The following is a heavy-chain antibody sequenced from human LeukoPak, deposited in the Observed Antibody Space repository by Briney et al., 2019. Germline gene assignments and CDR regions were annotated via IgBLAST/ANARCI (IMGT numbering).Heavy chain of an antibody. CDR2: ISAYNGNT. CDR3: ARDVVTTVTTRGSFFDY. D-gene: IGHD4-17*01. V-gene: IGHV1-18*01. Sequence: ASVKVSCKASGYTFTSYGISWVRQAPGQGLEWMGWISAYNGNTNYAQKLQGRVTTTTDTSTSTAYMELRSLRSDDTAVYYCARDVVTTVTTRGSFFDYWGQGTLVTVSS. CDR1: GYTFTSYG. J-gene: IGHJ4*02.